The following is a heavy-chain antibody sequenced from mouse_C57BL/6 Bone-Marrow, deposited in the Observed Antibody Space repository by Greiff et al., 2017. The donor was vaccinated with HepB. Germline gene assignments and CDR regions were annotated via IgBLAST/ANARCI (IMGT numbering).Heavy chain of an antibody. V-gene: IGHV1-64*01. D-gene: IGHD1-1*01. CDR1: GYTFTSYW. Sequence: QVQLQQPGAELVKPGASVKLSCKASGYTFTSYWMHWVKQRPGQGLEWIGMIHPNSGSTNYNEKFKSKATLTVDKSSSTAYMQLSSLTSEDSAVYYSARSLTTIVATGDYDYWGQGPTLTVSS. J-gene: IGHJ2*01. CDR2: IHPNSGST. CDR3: ARSLTTIVATGDYDY.